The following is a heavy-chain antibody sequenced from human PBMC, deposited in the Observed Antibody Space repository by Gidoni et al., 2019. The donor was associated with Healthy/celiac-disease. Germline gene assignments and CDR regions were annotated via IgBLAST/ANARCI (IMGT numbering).Heavy chain of an antibody. D-gene: IGHD2-2*01. CDR3: ARHDLYCSSTSCYLDY. J-gene: IGHJ4*02. CDR2: IYYSGST. V-gene: IGHV4-39*01. Sequence: GWIRQPPGKGLEWIGSIYYSGSTYYNPSLKSRVTISVDTSKNQFSLKLSSVTAADTAVYYCARHDLYCSSTSCYLDYWGQGTLVTVSS.